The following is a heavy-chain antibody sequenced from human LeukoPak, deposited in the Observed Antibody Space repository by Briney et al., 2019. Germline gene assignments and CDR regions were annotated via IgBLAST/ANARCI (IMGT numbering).Heavy chain of an antibody. D-gene: IGHD3-10*01. CDR2: MNPNSGNT. CDR3: ARVERMVRGVTKRAYYFDY. CDR1: GYTFTSYD. Sequence: ASVKVSCKASGYTFTSYDINWVRQATGQGLEWMGWMNPNSGNTGYAQKFQGRVTMTRNTSISTAYMELSSLRSEDTAVYYCARVERMVRGVTKRAYYFDYWGQGTLVTVSS. V-gene: IGHV1-8*01. J-gene: IGHJ4*02.